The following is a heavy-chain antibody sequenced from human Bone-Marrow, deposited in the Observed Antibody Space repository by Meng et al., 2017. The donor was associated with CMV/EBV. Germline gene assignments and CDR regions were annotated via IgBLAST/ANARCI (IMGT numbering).Heavy chain of an antibody. V-gene: IGHV3-7*01. D-gene: IGHD2-2*01. CDR3: ARDLHCSSSSCYVEGQQLVY. J-gene: IGHJ4*02. CDR2: IKQNGTEK. Sequence: NTFWMSWVRQAPGKGLEWVANIKQNGTEKYYVDSVKGRFTISRDNAKNSLYLQMNSLRAEDTAVYYCARDLHCSSSSCYVEGQQLVYWGQGTLVTVSS. CDR1: NTFW.